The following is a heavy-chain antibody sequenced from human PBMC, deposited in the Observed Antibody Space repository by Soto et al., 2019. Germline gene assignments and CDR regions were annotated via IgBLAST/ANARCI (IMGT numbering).Heavy chain of an antibody. J-gene: IGHJ4*02. CDR2: ISAYNGNT. CDR3: ARDNTIFGVVLKPLDY. Sequence: GASVKVSCKASGYTFTSYGISWVRQAPGQGLEWMGWISAYNGNTNYAQKLQGRVTMTTDTSTSTAYMELRSLRSDDTAVYYCARDNTIFGVVLKPLDYWGQGTLVTVSS. CDR1: GYTFTSYG. D-gene: IGHD3-3*01. V-gene: IGHV1-18*01.